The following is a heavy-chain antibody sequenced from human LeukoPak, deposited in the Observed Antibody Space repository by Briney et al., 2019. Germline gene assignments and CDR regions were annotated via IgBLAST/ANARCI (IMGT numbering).Heavy chain of an antibody. CDR2: MNPNSGNT. J-gene: IGHJ4*02. Sequence: ASVKVSCKASGYTFTSYDINWVRQATGQGLEWMGWMNPNSGNTGYAQKFQGRVTMTRSTSINTAYMELNSLTSEDTAVYYCARSSVGARRRIDYWDQGSLVTVSS. V-gene: IGHV1-8*01. CDR3: ARSSVGARRRIDY. CDR1: GYTFTSYD. D-gene: IGHD1-26*01.